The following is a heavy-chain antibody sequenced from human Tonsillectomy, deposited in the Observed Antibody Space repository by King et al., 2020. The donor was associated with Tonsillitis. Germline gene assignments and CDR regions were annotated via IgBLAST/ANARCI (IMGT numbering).Heavy chain of an antibody. CDR1: GFTFSSYA. V-gene: IGHV3-23*04. CDR3: AKGRASGSYARLLSWFDL. CDR2: ISGSGGST. Sequence: VQLVESGGGLVQPGGSLRLSCAASGFTFSSYAMSWVRQAPGKGLEWVSAISGSGGSTYYADSVKGRFTISRDNSKNTLYLQMNSLRAEDTAVYYWAKGRASGSYARLLSWFDLGGQGALVTVSS. J-gene: IGHJ5*02. D-gene: IGHD1-26*01.